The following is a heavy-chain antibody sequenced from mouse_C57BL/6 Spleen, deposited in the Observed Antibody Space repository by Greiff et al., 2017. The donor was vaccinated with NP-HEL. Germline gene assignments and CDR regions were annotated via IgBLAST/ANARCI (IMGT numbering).Heavy chain of an antibody. CDR2: ISSGGDYI. D-gene: IGHD4-1*01. J-gene: IGHJ4*01. CDR3: ARSTGTEYYFAVDY. V-gene: IGHV5S21*01. CDR1: GFTFSSYA. Sequence: EVMLVESGEGLVKPGGSLKLSCAASGFTFSSYAMSWVRQTPEKRLEWVAYISSGGDYIYYADTVKGRFTFSSDNARNTLYLQMNSLKSEDTAMYYCARSTGTEYYFAVDYWGQGTSVTVAS.